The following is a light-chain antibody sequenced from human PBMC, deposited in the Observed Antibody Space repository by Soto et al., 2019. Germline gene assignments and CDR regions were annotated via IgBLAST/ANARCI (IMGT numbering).Light chain of an antibody. CDR3: MQALQSWT. Sequence: DIVMTQSPLSLPVTPGEPASISCRSSQSLLHSNGYNYLDWYLQKPGQSPQLLIYLGSNRASGVPATFRGSGSGTDFTLKISRVEAEDVGVYYCMQALQSWTFGQGTKVEIK. J-gene: IGKJ1*01. V-gene: IGKV2-28*01. CDR2: LGS. CDR1: QSLLHSNGYNY.